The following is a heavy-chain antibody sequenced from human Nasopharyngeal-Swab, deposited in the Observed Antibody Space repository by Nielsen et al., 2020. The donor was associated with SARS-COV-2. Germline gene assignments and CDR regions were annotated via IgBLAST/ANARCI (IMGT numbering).Heavy chain of an antibody. CDR2: IYYSGST. J-gene: IGHJ4*02. V-gene: IGHV4-39*07. CDR1: GGSISSSSYY. Sequence: SETLSLTCTVSGGSISSSSYYWGWIRQPPGKGLEWIGSIYYSGSTYYNPSLKSRVTISVDTSKNQFSLKLSSVTAADTAVYYCARKIITIFEVESGAFDYWGQGTLVTVSS. CDR3: ARKIITIFEVESGAFDY. D-gene: IGHD3-3*01.